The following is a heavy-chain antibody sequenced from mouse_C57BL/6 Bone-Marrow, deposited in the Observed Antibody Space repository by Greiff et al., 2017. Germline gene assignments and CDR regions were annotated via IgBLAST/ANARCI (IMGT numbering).Heavy chain of an antibody. J-gene: IGHJ1*03. CDR1: GFTFSDYG. CDR2: ISNLAYSI. CDR3: ARNTVVATDWYFDV. V-gene: IGHV5-15*01. Sequence: EVQLVESGGGLVQPGGSLKLSCAASGFTFSDYGMAWVRQAPRQGPEWVAFISNLAYSIYYADTVTGRFTISRENAKNTLYLEMSSLRSEDTAMYYCARNTVVATDWYFDVWGTGTTVTVSS. D-gene: IGHD1-1*01.